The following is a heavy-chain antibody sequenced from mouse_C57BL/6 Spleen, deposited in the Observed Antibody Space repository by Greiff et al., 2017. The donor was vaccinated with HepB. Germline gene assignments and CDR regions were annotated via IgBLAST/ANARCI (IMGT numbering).Heavy chain of an antibody. CDR2: IRNKANGYTT. D-gene: IGHD1-1*01. Sequence: EVQLQESGGGLVQPGGSLSLSCAASGFTFTDYYMSWVRQPPGKALEWLGFIRNKANGYTTEYSASVKGRFTISRDNSQSILYLQMNALRAEDSATYYCARPNYYGSYWYFDVWGTGTTVTVSS. J-gene: IGHJ1*03. CDR3: ARPNYYGSYWYFDV. V-gene: IGHV7-3*01. CDR1: GFTFTDYY.